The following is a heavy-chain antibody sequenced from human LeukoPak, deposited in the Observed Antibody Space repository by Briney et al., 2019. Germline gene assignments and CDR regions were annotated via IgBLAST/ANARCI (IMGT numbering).Heavy chain of an antibody. D-gene: IGHD3-22*01. Sequence: GGSLRLSCAASGFTFSDYYMSWIRQAPGKGLEWVSYISSSGSTIYYADSVKGRFTISRDNAKNSLYLQMNSLRAEDTAVYYCARANYYDSSGYYHTPNYWGQGTLVTVSS. CDR3: ARANYYDSSGYYHTPNY. J-gene: IGHJ4*02. V-gene: IGHV3-11*01. CDR1: GFTFSDYY. CDR2: ISSSGSTI.